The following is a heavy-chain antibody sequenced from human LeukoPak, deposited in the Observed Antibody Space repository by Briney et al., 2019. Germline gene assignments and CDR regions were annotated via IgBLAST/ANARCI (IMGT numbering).Heavy chain of an antibody. CDR2: ISSSSNI. J-gene: IGHJ6*02. CDR1: GFTFSTYS. Sequence: QPGGSLRLSCAASGFTFSTYSMNWARQAPGTGLEWVSYISSSSNIYYADSVKGRFTISRDNAKNSLYLQMNSLRDEDTAVYYCARDQPQGYYYYGMDVWGQGTTVTVSS. V-gene: IGHV3-48*02. CDR3: ARDQPQGYYYYGMDV.